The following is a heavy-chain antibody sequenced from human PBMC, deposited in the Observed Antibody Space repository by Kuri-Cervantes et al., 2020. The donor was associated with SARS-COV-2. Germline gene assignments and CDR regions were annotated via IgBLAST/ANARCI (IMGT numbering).Heavy chain of an antibody. V-gene: IGHV1-2*02. CDR2: INPNSGGT. CDR1: GYTFTGYY. D-gene: IGHD5-18*01. Sequence: ASVKGSCKASGYTFTGYYMHWVRQAPGQGLEWMGWINPNSGGTNYAQKFQGRVTMTRDTSISTAYMELSRLRSDDTAVYYCAREAAMATGDYYYYMDVWGKGTTVTVSS. CDR3: AREAAMATGDYYYYMDV. J-gene: IGHJ6*03.